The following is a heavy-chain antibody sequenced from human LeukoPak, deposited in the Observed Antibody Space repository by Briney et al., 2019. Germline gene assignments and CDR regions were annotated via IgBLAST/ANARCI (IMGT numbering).Heavy chain of an antibody. CDR3: ARGRSRTYYGLGSFFATYFDY. V-gene: IGHV4-31*03. J-gene: IGHJ4*02. CDR1: GGSVSSGDYY. D-gene: IGHD3-10*01. CDR2: IYYSGST. Sequence: PSETLSLTCTVSGGSVSSGDYYWSWIRHHPGKGLEWIGYIYYSGSTYYNPSLKSRVTISVDTSKNQFSLELSSVTAADTAVYYCARGRSRTYYGLGSFFATYFDYWGQGTLVAVSS.